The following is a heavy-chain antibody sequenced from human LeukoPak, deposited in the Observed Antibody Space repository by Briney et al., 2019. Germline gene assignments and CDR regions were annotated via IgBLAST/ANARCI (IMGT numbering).Heavy chain of an antibody. Sequence: SETLSLTCTVSGGSISSTSYYWAWIRQPPGKGLEWIGSIYYSGSTYHNPSLKSRATISVDTSKNQFSLKLTSATAADTAVYYCARKGYSISWYSPWGQGTLVTVSS. CDR2: IYYSGST. D-gene: IGHD6-13*01. J-gene: IGHJ5*02. CDR3: ARKGYSISWYSP. V-gene: IGHV4-39*07. CDR1: GGSISSTSYY.